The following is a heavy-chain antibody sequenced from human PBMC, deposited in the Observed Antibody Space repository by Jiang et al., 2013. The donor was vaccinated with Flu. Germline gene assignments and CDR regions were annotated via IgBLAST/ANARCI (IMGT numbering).Heavy chain of an antibody. J-gene: IGHJ3*02. Sequence: VQLLESGGGVVQPGRSLRLSCAASGFTFSSYGMHWVRQAPGKGLEWVAVISYDGSNKYYADSVKGRFTISRDNSKNTLYLQMNSLRAEDTAVYYCAKPIINAFDIWGQGTMVTVSS. CDR3: AKPIINAFDI. CDR1: GFTFSSYG. D-gene: IGHD3-10*01. V-gene: IGHV3-30*18. CDR2: ISYDGSNK.